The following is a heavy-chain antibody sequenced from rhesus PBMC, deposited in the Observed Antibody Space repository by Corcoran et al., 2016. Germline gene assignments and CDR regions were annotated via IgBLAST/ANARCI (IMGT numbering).Heavy chain of an antibody. CDR3: ARDRIYYYFDY. CDR1: GGSIRDSYR. V-gene: IGHV4S10*01. J-gene: IGHJ4*01. Sequence: QVQLQESGPGVVKPSETLSLTCAVSGGSIRDSYRWSWIRQPPGKGLEWIGYIYGSSTSTNYNPTLKSRVTISKDTSMNQFSLKLSSVTAADTAVYYCARDRIYYYFDYWGQGVLVTVSS. D-gene: IGHD2-2*01. CDR2: IYGSSTST.